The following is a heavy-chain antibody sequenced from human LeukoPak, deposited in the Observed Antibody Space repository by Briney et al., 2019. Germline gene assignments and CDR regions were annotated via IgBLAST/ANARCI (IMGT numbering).Heavy chain of an antibody. Sequence: ASVKVSCKASGYTFTGYYMHWVRQAPGQGLEWMGWINPNSGGTNYAQKLQGRVTMTRDTSISTAYMELSRLRSDDTAVYYCARLSDSSGYPLHYYFDYWGQGTLVTVSS. CDR3: ARLSDSSGYPLHYYFDY. CDR2: INPNSGGT. V-gene: IGHV1-2*02. CDR1: GYTFTGYY. D-gene: IGHD3-22*01. J-gene: IGHJ4*02.